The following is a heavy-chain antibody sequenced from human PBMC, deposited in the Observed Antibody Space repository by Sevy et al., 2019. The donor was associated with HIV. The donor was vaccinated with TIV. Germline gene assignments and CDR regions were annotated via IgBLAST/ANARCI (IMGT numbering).Heavy chain of an antibody. CDR1: GFTFSTYW. J-gene: IGHJ3*02. Sequence: GGSLRLSCAASGFTFSTYWMHWVRQAPGKGLVWVSRINSDGSSTSYADSVKGRFTISRDNAKNTLYLQMNSLRAEDTAVYYCARLRYCSSTSCYTYDGADAFDIWGQGTMVTVSS. D-gene: IGHD2-2*02. CDR2: INSDGSST. CDR3: ARLRYCSSTSCYTYDGADAFDI. V-gene: IGHV3-74*01.